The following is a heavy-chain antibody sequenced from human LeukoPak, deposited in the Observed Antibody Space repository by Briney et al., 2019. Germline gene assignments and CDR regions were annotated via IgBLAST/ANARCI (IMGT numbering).Heavy chain of an antibody. D-gene: IGHD2-2*01. CDR1: GFTLSNYD. V-gene: IGHV3-13*01. J-gene: IGHJ6*02. Sequence: HSGGSLRLSCAASGFTLSNYDMHWVRQATGKGLEWVSAFHTAGDTHYSGSVKGRFATSRENAKNSFYLQMNNLRAGDTAVYYCARGSCSSRSCYKRVNGLDVWGQGTPVTVSS. CDR3: ARGSCSSRSCYKRVNGLDV. CDR2: FHTAGDT.